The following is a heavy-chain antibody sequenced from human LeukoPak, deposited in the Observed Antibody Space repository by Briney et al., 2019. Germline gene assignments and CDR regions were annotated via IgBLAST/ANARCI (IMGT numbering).Heavy chain of an antibody. CDR3: ARGSITMVRGVKSVYYYYMDV. D-gene: IGHD3-10*01. Sequence: SETLSLTCTVSGGSISSYYWSWIRQPPGKGLEWIGYIYYSGSTNYNPSLKSRVTMSVDTSKNQFSLKLSSVTAADTAVYYCARGSITMVRGVKSVYYYYMDVWGKGTTVTISS. J-gene: IGHJ6*03. CDR1: GGSISSYY. CDR2: IYYSGST. V-gene: IGHV4-59*12.